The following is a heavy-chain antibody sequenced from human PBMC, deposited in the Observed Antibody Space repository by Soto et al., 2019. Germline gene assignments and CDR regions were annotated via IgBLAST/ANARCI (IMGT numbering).Heavy chain of an antibody. CDR3: ARDEVPAANWLDP. CDR2: ISGYNGNT. CDR1: GYNFFNYG. Sequence: SVKVSCNTSGYNFFNYGGTWVRQAPGQGLEWMGWISGYNGNTKYAQKFQGRVTMTTDTSTSTAYMELRSLRSDDTAVYYCARDEVPAANWLDPWGQGTLVTVSS. D-gene: IGHD2-2*01. V-gene: IGHV1-18*01. J-gene: IGHJ5*02.